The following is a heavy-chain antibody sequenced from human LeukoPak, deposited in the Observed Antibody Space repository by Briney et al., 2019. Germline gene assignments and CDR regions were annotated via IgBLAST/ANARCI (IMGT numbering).Heavy chain of an antibody. D-gene: IGHD3-10*01. Sequence: SETLSLTCTVSGGSISSGSYYWSWIQRPAGKGLEWIGRIYTSGSTNYNPSLKSRVTISVDTSKNQFSLKLSSVTAADTAVYYCARERWFGVHYYFDYWGQGTLVTVSS. CDR1: GGSISSGSYY. V-gene: IGHV4-61*02. CDR2: IYTSGST. J-gene: IGHJ4*02. CDR3: ARERWFGVHYYFDY.